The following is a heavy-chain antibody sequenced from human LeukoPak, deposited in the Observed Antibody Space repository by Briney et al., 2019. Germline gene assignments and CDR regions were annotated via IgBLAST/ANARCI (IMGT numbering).Heavy chain of an antibody. J-gene: IGHJ4*02. CDR2: FDPEDGET. Sequence: ASVKVSCKVSGYTLTELSMHWVRQAPGKGLEWMGGFDPEDGETICAQKFQGRVTMTEDTSTDTAYMELSSLRSEDTAVYYCATDYRYDSSGYPPSFDYWGQGTLVTVSS. CDR3: ATDYRYDSSGYPPSFDY. CDR1: GYTLTELS. D-gene: IGHD3-22*01. V-gene: IGHV1-24*01.